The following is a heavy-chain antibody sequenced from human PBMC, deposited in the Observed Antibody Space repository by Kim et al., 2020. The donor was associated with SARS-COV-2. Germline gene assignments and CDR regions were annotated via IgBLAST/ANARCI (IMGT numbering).Heavy chain of an antibody. J-gene: IGHJ4*02. CDR1: GFTFSSYA. CDR2: ISGSGGST. V-gene: IGHV3-23*01. CDR3: AKYSSSWYATVGLWY. Sequence: GGSLRLSCAASGFTFSSYAMSWVRQAPGKGLEWVSAISGSGGSTYYADSVKGRFTISRDNSKNTLYLQMNSLRAEDTAIYFCAKYSSSWYATVGLWYWGQGTLVTVSS. D-gene: IGHD6-13*01.